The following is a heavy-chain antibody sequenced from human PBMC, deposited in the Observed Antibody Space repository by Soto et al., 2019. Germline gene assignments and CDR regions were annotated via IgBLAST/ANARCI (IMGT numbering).Heavy chain of an antibody. Sequence: HITLKESGPTVVEPTQTLTLTCAFSGFSLTTTGVGVGWIRQPPGKALEWLAFIYWDDDKRYSPSLKTRLTIIKETSINQVVLIMTNIDPLDTATYYCAYRQDYRGNWDSGWFDPWGQGTLVTVSS. J-gene: IGHJ5*02. CDR3: AYRQDYRGNWDSGWFDP. CDR1: GFSLTTTGVG. CDR2: IYWDDDK. V-gene: IGHV2-5*02. D-gene: IGHD1-7*01.